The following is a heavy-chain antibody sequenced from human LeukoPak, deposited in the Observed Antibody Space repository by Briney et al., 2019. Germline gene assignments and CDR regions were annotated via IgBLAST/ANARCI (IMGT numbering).Heavy chain of an antibody. V-gene: IGHV5-51*01. CDR3: ARSRDYDILTE. Sequence: GESLKISCKGSGSSFTSYWIGWARQLPGKGLEWMGIIYPGDSDTRYSPSFQGQVTISADKSISTAYLQWSSLKASDTAMYYCARSRDYDILTEWGQGTLVTVSS. CDR2: IYPGDSDT. J-gene: IGHJ4*02. CDR1: GSSFTSYW. D-gene: IGHD3-9*01.